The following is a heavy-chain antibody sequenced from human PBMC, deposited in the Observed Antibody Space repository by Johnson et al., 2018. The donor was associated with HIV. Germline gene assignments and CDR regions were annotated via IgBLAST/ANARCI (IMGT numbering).Heavy chain of an antibody. CDR1: GFTFDDYG. CDR3: ARDARYSRSWPDAFDI. CDR2: INSDGSST. Sequence: VQLVESGGGVVRPGGSLRLSCAASGFTFDDYGMSWVRQAPGQGLEWVSRINSDGSSTYYADSVKGRFTISRDNSKNTLYLQMNSRRAEDTAVYYCARDARYSRSWPDAFDIWGQGTMVTVSP. D-gene: IGHD6-13*01. J-gene: IGHJ3*02. V-gene: IGHV3-20*04.